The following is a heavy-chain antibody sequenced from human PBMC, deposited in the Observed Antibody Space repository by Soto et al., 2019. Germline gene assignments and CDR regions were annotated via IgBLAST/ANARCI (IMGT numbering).Heavy chain of an antibody. CDR3: AGVALYYYSSGYSD. J-gene: IGHJ4*02. V-gene: IGHV4-31*03. CDR1: GGSISSDGYY. D-gene: IGHD3-22*01. CDR2: IYYSGST. Sequence: QVQLQESGPGLVKPSQTLSLTCTVSGGSISSDGYYWSWIRQHPGKVLEWIGYIYYSGSTYYNPSLKSRNTISVYTSKNQFSLKLSSVTAADTAVYYCAGVALYYYSSGYSDWGQGTLVTVSS.